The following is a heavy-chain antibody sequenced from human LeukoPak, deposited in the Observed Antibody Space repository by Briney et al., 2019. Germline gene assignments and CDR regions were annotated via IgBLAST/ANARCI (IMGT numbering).Heavy chain of an antibody. CDR1: GGSISTSGYY. Sequence: PSETLSLTCAVSGGSISTSGYYWGWIRQPPGKGLEWIGSIYHSGSTYYNPSLKSRVTISVDTSKNQFSLKLSSVTAADTAVYYCARDPPLQSYFDGMDAFDIWGQGTMVTVSS. CDR2: IYHSGST. J-gene: IGHJ3*02. D-gene: IGHD1-26*01. V-gene: IGHV4-39*07. CDR3: ARDPPLQSYFDGMDAFDI.